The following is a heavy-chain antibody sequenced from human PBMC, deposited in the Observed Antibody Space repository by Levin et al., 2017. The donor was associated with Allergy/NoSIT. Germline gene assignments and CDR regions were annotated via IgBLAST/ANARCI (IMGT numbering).Heavy chain of an antibody. J-gene: IGHJ4*02. D-gene: IGHD6-19*01. CDR2: IYYSGTT. CDR3: ARADLRQYASGWPLDY. V-gene: IGHV4-59*01. CDR1: NGSISPFY. Sequence: ESLKISCSVSNGSISPFYWNWVRQPPGKRPEWIGHIYYSGTTKYNPSLKSRVTISVDTSKNQFSLKLTSVTPADTAVYYCARADLRQYASGWPLDYWGQGSLVTVSS.